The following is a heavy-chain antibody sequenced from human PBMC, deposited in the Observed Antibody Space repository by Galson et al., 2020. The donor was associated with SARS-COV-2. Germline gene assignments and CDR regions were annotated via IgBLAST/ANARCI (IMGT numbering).Heavy chain of an antibody. CDR3: ARDFPEGFGWSGLVYYYYGMDV. D-gene: IGHD3-3*01. CDR1: GFTVSSNY. CDR2: IYSGGNT. Sequence: GGSLRLSCAASGFTVSSNYMSWVRQAPGKGLEWVSVIYSGGNTYYADSVKGRFTISRDNSKNTLYLQMNSLRAEDTAVYYCARDFPEGFGWSGLVYYYYGMDVWGQGTTVTVSS. V-gene: IGHV3-66*02. J-gene: IGHJ6*02.